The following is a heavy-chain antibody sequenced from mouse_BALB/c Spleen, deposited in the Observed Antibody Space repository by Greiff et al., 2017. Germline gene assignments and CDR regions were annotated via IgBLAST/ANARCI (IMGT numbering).Heavy chain of an antibody. Sequence: QVQLKQSGPELVKPGASVRISCKASGYTFTSYYIHWVKQRPGQGLEWIGWIYPGNVNTKYNEKFKGKATLTADKSSSTAYMQLSSLTSEDSTVYFCGRGDYGNPRFDVWGAGTTVTVSS. CDR1: GYTFTSYY. D-gene: IGHD2-1*01. CDR2: IYPGNVNT. J-gene: IGHJ1*01. CDR3: GRGDYGNPRFDV. V-gene: IGHV1S56*01.